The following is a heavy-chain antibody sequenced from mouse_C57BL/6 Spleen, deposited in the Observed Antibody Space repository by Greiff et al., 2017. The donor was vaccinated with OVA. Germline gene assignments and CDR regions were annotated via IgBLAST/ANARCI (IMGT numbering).Heavy chain of an antibody. D-gene: IGHD1-1*01. V-gene: IGHV14-2*01. CDR3: ARLDYYGSSYAPFAY. J-gene: IGHJ3*01. Sequence: DVKLVESGAELVKPGDSVKLSCTASGFNIKDYYMHWVKQRTEQGLAWIGRIDPEDGETQYAPKFQGKATITADTSSNTDYLQLSSLTSEDTAVYYCARLDYYGSSYAPFAYWGQETLVTVSA. CDR1: GFNIKDYY. CDR2: IDPEDGET.